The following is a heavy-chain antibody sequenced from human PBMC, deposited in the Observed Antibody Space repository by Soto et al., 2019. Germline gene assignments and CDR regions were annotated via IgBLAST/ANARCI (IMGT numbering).Heavy chain of an antibody. CDR3: ARGAADTAMVDS. CDR2: IFYSGST. Sequence: SETLSLTCTVSGGSIRSYYWTWIRQPPGKGLEWLGYIFYSGSTFYNPSLKSRVTISIHTSKSQFSLQLTSVTAADTAVYYCARGAADTAMVDSWGQGTLVTVSS. D-gene: IGHD5-18*01. CDR1: GGSIRSYY. V-gene: IGHV4-59*01. J-gene: IGHJ4*02.